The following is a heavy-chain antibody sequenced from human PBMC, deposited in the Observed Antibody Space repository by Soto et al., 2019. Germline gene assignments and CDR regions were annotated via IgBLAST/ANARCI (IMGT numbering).Heavy chain of an antibody. CDR3: ARERGVLAAAGYFDS. D-gene: IGHD6-13*01. CDR1: GGSISSVAYY. Sequence: SATLPVTCTVSGGSISSVAYYWSWIRQPPGKGLEWIWYIYYSGSTYYNPSLKSRVTISVETSKNKISLKQSSVAAADTAVYYCARERGVLAAAGYFDSGAQGALVTVYS. J-gene: IGHJ4*02. V-gene: IGHV4-30-4*01. CDR2: IYYSGST.